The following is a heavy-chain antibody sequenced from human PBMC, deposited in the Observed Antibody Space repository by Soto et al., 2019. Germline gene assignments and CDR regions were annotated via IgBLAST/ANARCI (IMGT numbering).Heavy chain of an antibody. CDR1: GFTFRSYA. CDR2: ISGSGIST. Sequence: DVQLLESGGGLVQPGGSLRLSCAASGFTFRSYAMSWVRQAPGKGLECVSGISGSGISTHYADSVKGRFTVSRDNSKNTLYLKMNSPRAADTAVYNCAKEPVGPDWGFDLWGRGTLVTVSS. CDR3: AKEPVGPDWGFDL. J-gene: IGHJ2*01. V-gene: IGHV3-23*01.